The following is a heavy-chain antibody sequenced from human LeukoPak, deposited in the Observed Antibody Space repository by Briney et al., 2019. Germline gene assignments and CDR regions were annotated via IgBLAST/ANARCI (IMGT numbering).Heavy chain of an antibody. CDR2: ISRSRGYT. V-gene: IGHV3-11*05. CDR1: GVTFTNAW. J-gene: IGHJ4*02. CDR3: ARATQQWLVKLDY. Sequence: GGSLRLSCAPSGVTFTNAWMSWVRQAPGKGLEWISYISRSRGYTNYADSVKGRFTISRDNAKSSLYLQMNSLRDEDTAVYYCARATQQWLVKLDYWGQGTLVTVSS. D-gene: IGHD6-19*01.